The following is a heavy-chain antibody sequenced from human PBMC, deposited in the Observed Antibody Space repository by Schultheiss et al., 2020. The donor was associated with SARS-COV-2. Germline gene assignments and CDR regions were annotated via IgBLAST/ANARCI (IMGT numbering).Heavy chain of an antibody. J-gene: IGHJ4*02. V-gene: IGHV3-33*01. CDR2: IWYDGSNK. D-gene: IGHD5-18*01. CDR1: GFTFSSYG. CDR3: ARGYSYGCFDS. Sequence: GGSLRLSCAASGFTFSSYGMHWVRQAPGKGLEWVAVIWYDGSNKYYADSVKGRFTISRDNSKNTLYLQMNSLRAEDTAVYYCARGYSYGCFDSWGQGTRVTVSS.